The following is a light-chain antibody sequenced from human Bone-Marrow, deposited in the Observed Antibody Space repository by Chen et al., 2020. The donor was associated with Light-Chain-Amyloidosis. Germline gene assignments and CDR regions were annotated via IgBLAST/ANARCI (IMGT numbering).Light chain of an antibody. Sequence: SYELIQPPSVSVSPGQTARINCSRDDLPTKYAYWYQQKPGQAPVLVIHRDTERPSGISERFSGSSSGTTATLTISGVQAEDEADYHCQSADSSGTYEVIFGGGTKLTVL. J-gene: IGLJ2*01. CDR2: RDT. CDR3: QSADSSGTYEVI. V-gene: IGLV3-25*03. CDR1: DLPTKY.